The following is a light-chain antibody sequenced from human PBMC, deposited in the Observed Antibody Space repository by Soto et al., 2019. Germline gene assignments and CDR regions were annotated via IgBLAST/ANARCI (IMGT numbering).Light chain of an antibody. CDR1: SSDIGDYDY. V-gene: IGLV2-11*01. CDR2: DVP. CDR3: CSYADKYTYV. Sequence: QSVLTEPCSVSWSPGQSVIISFTGTSSDIGDYDYVSWYQHHPGKPPKLMIYDVPKRPSGVPDRFSGSKSGSTASLTISGLQADDEADYYCCSYADKYTYVFGTGTKVTVL. J-gene: IGLJ1*01.